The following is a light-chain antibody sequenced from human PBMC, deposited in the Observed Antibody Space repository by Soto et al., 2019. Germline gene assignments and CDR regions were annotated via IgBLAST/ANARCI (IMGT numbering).Light chain of an antibody. J-gene: IGKJ1*01. CDR1: QGIRND. CDR3: LQHNSGPRT. CDR2: AAS. V-gene: IGKV1-17*01. Sequence: DIQMTQSPSSLSASVGDRVTITCRASQGIRNDLSWYQQKPGKAPKRLMHAASSLQSGVPSRLSVSVSGTEFTLTISSLQPEDFTTYYCLQHNSGPRTFGQGTKADIK.